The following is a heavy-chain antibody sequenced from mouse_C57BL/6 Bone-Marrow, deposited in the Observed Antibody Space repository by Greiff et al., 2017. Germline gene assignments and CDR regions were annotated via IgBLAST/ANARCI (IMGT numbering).Heavy chain of an antibody. CDR2: IYPGDGDT. D-gene: IGHD3-3*01. J-gene: IGHJ4*01. Sequence: VQWVESGPELVKPGASVKISCKASGYAFSSSWMNWVEQRPGKGLEWIGRIYPGDGDTNYNGKFKGKATLTADKSSSTAYMQLSSLTSEDSAVYFCARVLGYYYAMDYWGQGTSVTVSS. CDR3: ARVLGYYYAMDY. CDR1: GYAFSSSW. V-gene: IGHV1-82*01.